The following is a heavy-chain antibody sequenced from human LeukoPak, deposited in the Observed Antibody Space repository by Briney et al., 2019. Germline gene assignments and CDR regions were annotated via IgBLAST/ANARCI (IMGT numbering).Heavy chain of an antibody. Sequence: GGSLRLSCAASRFTFSSYAMSWVRQAPGKGLEWVSGISASGGSTYYADSVKGRFTISRDNSKNTLYLQMNSLRAEDTAVYFCAKDRPTVTTQRNSGYYFDYWGQGTLVTVSS. D-gene: IGHD4-17*01. CDR2: ISASGGST. J-gene: IGHJ4*02. V-gene: IGHV3-23*01. CDR3: AKDRPTVTTQRNSGYYFDY. CDR1: RFTFSSYA.